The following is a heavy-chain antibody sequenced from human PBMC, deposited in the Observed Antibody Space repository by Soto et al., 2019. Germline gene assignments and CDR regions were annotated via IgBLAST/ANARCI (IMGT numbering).Heavy chain of an antibody. D-gene: IGHD3-9*01. CDR1: GGSISSGSDF. CDR2: IYYTGTT. V-gene: IGHV4-39*01. CDR3: ARQMRGPIPYFGWLSPVAS. Sequence: SETLSLTCTVSGGSISSGSDFWGWIRQPPGKGLEWIGSIYYTGTTSYNPPLRSRLTMSIDASKNQFSLKLTSVTAADAAVYFCARQMRGPIPYFGWLSPVASWGQGTLVTVSS. J-gene: IGHJ5*02.